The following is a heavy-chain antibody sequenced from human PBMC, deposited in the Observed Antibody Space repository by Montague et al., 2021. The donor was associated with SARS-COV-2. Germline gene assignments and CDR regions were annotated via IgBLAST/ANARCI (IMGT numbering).Heavy chain of an antibody. J-gene: IGHJ5*02. Sequence: SETLSLTCAVYGGSLSGYYWAWIRQTPGKGLEWIGEINHSGNTNYSPSLKSRLTISVDTSKKQFSLKLSSVTTADTAVYYCARGADYDFWSGYLRYKWFDPWGLGAPGTVSS. CDR1: GGSLSGYY. CDR3: ARGADYDFWSGYLRYKWFDP. V-gene: IGHV4-34*01. CDR2: INHSGNT. D-gene: IGHD3-3*01.